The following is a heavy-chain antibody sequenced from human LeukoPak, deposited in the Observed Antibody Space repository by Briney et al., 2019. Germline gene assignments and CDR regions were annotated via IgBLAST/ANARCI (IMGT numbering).Heavy chain of an antibody. D-gene: IGHD4-17*01. CDR1: GFTFSSYG. CDR3: AKGDGHYGDYFALDY. J-gene: IGHJ4*02. V-gene: IGHV3-30*18. CDR2: ISYDGSNK. Sequence: GGSLRLSCAASGFTFSSYGMHWVRQAPGKGLEWVAVISYDGSNKYYADSVKGRFTISRGNSKNTLYLQMNSLRAEDTAVYYCAKGDGHYGDYFALDYWGQGTLVTVSS.